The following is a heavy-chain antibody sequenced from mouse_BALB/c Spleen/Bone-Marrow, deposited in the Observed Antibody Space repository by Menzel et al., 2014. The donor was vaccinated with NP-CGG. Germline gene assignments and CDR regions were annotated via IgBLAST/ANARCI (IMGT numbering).Heavy chain of an antibody. Sequence: EVKVEESGGGLVQPGGSLRLSCATSGFTFSDFYMEWVRQPPGKRLEWIAASRNKANDYTTEYSASVKGRFIVSRDTSQSILYLQMNALRAEDTAIYYCVRDADYGSSSAYWGQGTLVTVSA. CDR1: GFTFSDFY. CDR2: SRNKANDYTT. CDR3: VRDADYGSSSAY. D-gene: IGHD1-1*01. V-gene: IGHV7-1*02. J-gene: IGHJ3*01.